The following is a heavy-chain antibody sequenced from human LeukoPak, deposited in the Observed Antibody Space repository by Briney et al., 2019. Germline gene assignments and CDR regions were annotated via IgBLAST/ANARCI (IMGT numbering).Heavy chain of an antibody. D-gene: IGHD3-22*01. CDR1: GGSISSYY. CDR3: VISSGYYTYDY. Sequence: SETMSLTCTVSGGSISSYYWSWIRQPAGKGLEWIGRIYTIGSTNYNPSLKSRVTMSVDTSKNQFSLKLSSVTAADTAVYYCVISSGYYTYDYWGQGTLVTVSS. J-gene: IGHJ4*02. V-gene: IGHV4-4*07. CDR2: IYTIGST.